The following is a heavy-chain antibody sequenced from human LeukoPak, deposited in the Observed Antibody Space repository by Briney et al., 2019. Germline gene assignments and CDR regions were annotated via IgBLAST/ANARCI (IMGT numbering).Heavy chain of an antibody. Sequence: GGSLRLSCAASGFTFSSYWMSWVRQAPGKGLGWVANIKQDGSEKYYVDSVKGRFTISRDNAKNSLYLQMNSLRAEDTAVYYCARVILAGTDPAFDYWGQGTLVSVSS. CDR1: GFTFSSYW. D-gene: IGHD6-19*01. CDR3: ARVILAGTDPAFDY. V-gene: IGHV3-7*01. CDR2: IKQDGSEK. J-gene: IGHJ4*02.